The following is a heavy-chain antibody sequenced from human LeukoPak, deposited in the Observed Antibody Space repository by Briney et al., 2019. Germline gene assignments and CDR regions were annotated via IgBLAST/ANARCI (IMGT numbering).Heavy chain of an antibody. Sequence: GGSLRLSCAASGFSFSRYTMNWVRQAPGKGLEWISYIDTTSTTTNYADSVRGRFTISRDNAKNSLYLQMDSLRAEDTALYYCARGLVVVAQYFQHWGQGTLVTVSS. CDR3: ARGLVVVAQYFQH. CDR1: GFSFSRYT. V-gene: IGHV3-48*01. D-gene: IGHD2-15*01. J-gene: IGHJ1*01. CDR2: IDTTSTTT.